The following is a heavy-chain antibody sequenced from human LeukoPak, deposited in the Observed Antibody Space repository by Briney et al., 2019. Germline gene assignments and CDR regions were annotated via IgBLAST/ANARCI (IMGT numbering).Heavy chain of an antibody. CDR1: GFTFDDYA. CDR3: AKNNDYGGSYWYFDL. D-gene: IGHD4-23*01. Sequence: GGSLRLSCAASGFTFDDYAMHWVRQAPGKGLEWVAVISYDETNKYYEDSVKGRFTISRDSSKNTLYLQMSSLRDEDTAVYYCAKNNDYGGSYWYFDLWGRGTLVTVSS. V-gene: IGHV3-30*04. J-gene: IGHJ2*01. CDR2: ISYDETNK.